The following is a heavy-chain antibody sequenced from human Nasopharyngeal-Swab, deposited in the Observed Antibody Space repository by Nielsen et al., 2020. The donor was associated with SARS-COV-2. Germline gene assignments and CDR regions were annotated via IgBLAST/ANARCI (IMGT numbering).Heavy chain of an antibody. Sequence: GESLKISCAASGFTFSSYWMSWVRQAPGKGLEWVANIKQDGSEKYYVDSVKGRFTISRDNAKNSLYLQMNSLRAEDTAVYYCARDTGSGWSMDVRGQGTTVTVSS. CDR1: GFTFSSYW. CDR2: IKQDGSEK. V-gene: IGHV3-7*01. J-gene: IGHJ6*02. D-gene: IGHD6-19*01. CDR3: ARDTGSGWSMDV.